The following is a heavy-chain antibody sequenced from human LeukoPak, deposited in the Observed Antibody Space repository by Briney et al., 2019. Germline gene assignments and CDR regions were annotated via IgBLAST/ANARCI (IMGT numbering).Heavy chain of an antibody. J-gene: IGHJ4*02. CDR1: GFTFSSYG. CDR3: AKRLGYYDSSEGYFDY. Sequence: GGSLRLSCAASGFTFSSYGMHWVRQAPGKGLEGVAVISYDGSNKNYADSVKGRFTISRVISKNTLYPQMNSLRAEDTAVYYCAKRLGYYDSSEGYFDYWGQGTLVTVSS. D-gene: IGHD3-22*01. CDR2: ISYDGSNK. V-gene: IGHV3-30*18.